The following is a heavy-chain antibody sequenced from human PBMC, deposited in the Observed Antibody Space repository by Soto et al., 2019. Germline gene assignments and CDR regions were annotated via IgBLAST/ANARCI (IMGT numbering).Heavy chain of an antibody. Sequence: TLSRTCAVSGCSISSGGYYWSWIRQHPGKGLEWIGYIYYSGSTYYNPSLKSRVTISVDTSNNQFSLKLSSVTAADTAVYYCARAVGGWYPNYFYYWVQETLVT. D-gene: IGHD6-19*01. CDR3: ARAVGGWYPNYFYY. J-gene: IGHJ4*02. CDR1: GCSISSGGYY. CDR2: IYYSGST. V-gene: IGHV4-31*11.